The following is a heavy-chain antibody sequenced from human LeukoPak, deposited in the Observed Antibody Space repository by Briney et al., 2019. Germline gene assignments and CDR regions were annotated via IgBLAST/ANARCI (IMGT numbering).Heavy chain of an antibody. CDR2: IYYIGST. Sequence: KGLEWIGGIYYIGSTYYNPSLKNPVTISLEAAKNQLDPNQSSVTAADTAVYYCARHYYGSGYYYYYYMDVWGKGTTVTISS. D-gene: IGHD3-10*01. J-gene: IGHJ6*03. V-gene: IGHV4-39*01. CDR3: ARHYYGSGYYYYYYMDV.